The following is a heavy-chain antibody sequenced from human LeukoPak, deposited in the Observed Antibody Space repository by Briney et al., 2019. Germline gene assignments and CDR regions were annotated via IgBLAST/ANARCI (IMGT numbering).Heavy chain of an antibody. D-gene: IGHD6-13*01. CDR2: ISSSSSPL. CDR3: ARDHYSRNDY. V-gene: IGHV3-48*02. J-gene: IGHJ4*02. CDR1: GFAFNTYS. Sequence: GGSLRLSCAASGFAFNTYSMNWVRQAPGKGLEWVSYISSSSSPLYYADSVKGRFTISRDNAKNSLYLQMNSLRDEDTAVYYCARDHYSRNDYWGQGTLVTVSS.